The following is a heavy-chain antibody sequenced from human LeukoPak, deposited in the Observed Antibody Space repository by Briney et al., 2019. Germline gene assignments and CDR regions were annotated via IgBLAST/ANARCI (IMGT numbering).Heavy chain of an antibody. V-gene: IGHV4-59*08. CDR3: ARHVIPGVAGTSWFDP. J-gene: IGHJ5*02. CDR2: IYYSGST. D-gene: IGHD6-19*01. CDR1: GGSISSYY. Sequence: PSETLSLTCTVSGGSISSYYWSWIRQPPGKGLEWIGYIYYSGSTNYNPSLKSRVTISVDTSKNQFSLKLSSVTAADTAVYYCARHVIPGVAGTSWFDPWGQGTLVTVSS.